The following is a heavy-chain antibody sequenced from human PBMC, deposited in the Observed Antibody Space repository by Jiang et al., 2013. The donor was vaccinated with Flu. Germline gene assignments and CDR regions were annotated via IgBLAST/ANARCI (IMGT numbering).Heavy chain of an antibody. J-gene: IGHJ4*02. V-gene: IGHV3-23*01. CDR1: GFTFSSYA. CDR3: AKAISYYYDSGSYEDH. Sequence: RLSCAASGFTFSSYAMNWVRQAPGKGLEWVSGISGSGGSTYYADSVKGRFTISRDNSKNTLYLQMSSLRAEDTAVYYCAKAISYYYDSGSYEDHWGQGTLVTVSS. D-gene: IGHD3-10*01. CDR2: ISGSGGST.